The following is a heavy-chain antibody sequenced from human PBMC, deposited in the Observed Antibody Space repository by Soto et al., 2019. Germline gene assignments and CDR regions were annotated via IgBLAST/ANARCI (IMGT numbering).Heavy chain of an antibody. CDR2: ISSSSSYL. D-gene: IGHD5-12*01. CDR3: ARGYDKSDY. Sequence: EVQLVESGGGLVKPGGSLRLSCAASGFTFSSYSMNWVRQAPGKGLEWVSSISSSSSYLYYADSVKGRFTISRDNAKNSLYLQMNSLRAEDTAVYYCARGYDKSDYWGQGTLVTVSS. CDR1: GFTFSSYS. V-gene: IGHV3-21*01. J-gene: IGHJ4*02.